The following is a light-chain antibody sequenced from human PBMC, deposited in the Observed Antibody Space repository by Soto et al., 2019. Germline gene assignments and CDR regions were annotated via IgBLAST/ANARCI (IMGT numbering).Light chain of an antibody. V-gene: IGKV1-5*03. Sequence: DIQMTQSPSTLSASVGDRVTITCRASQSISSWLAWYQQKPGKAPKLLIYKASSLESGVPSRFIGSGSGTEFTLTSSNLQPDDFATYDCQQYNSLYNFGQGTKLEIK. J-gene: IGKJ2*01. CDR3: QQYNSLYN. CDR2: KAS. CDR1: QSISSW.